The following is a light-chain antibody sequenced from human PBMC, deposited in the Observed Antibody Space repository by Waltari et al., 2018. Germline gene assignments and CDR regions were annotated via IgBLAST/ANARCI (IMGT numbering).Light chain of an antibody. V-gene: IGKV3-15*01. CDR1: QSVSSN. CDR2: GAS. CDR3: QQYNNWPPWT. J-gene: IGKJ1*01. Sequence: EIVMTQSPATLSVSPGERATLPCRASQSVSSNLAWYQQNPGQAPRLLIYGASTRATGIPGRFSGSGSGTEFTLTISSLQSEDFAVDYWQQYNNWPPWTFGQGTKVEIK.